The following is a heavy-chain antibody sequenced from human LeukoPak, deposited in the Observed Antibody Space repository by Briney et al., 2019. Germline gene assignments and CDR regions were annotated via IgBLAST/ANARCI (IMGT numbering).Heavy chain of an antibody. CDR1: GYTLTELS. CDR2: FDPEDGET. D-gene: IGHD4-17*01. J-gene: IGHJ4*02. CDR3: ARQKKQTTAIDY. V-gene: IGHV1-24*01. Sequence: ASVKVSCKVSGYTLTELSMHWVRQAPGKGLEWMGGFDPEDGETIYAQKFQGRVTMTTDTSTSTTYMDLRSLRSDDTAVYYCARQKKQTTAIDYWGQGTLVTVSS.